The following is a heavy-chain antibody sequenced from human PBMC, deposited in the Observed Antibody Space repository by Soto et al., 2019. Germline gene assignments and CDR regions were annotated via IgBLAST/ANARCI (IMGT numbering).Heavy chain of an antibody. CDR3: ARNSLTGYYNYYYSMDV. Sequence: GESLKISCKRSGYSFSSHWIAWVRLMTGKGLEWMGSIYPDDSDTKYSPSFQGQVTISADKSISAAYLQWRSLKASDTAIYYCARNSLTGYYNYYYSMDVWGQGTTVTVSS. J-gene: IGHJ6*02. D-gene: IGHD3-9*01. V-gene: IGHV5-51*01. CDR1: GYSFSSHW. CDR2: IYPDDSDT.